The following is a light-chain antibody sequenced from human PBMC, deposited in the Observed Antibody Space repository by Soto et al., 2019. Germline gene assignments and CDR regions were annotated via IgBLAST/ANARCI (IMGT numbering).Light chain of an antibody. CDR3: QQRSNWPT. CDR2: DAS. V-gene: IGKV3-11*01. J-gene: IGKJ5*01. Sequence: EIVLTQSPATLSLSPGERATLSCRASQSVSSYLAWYQQKPGQAPRLLIYDASNRATGIPARFSGSGSGTDFTLTISSLEPEDFAVYYGQQRSNWPTFG. CDR1: QSVSSY.